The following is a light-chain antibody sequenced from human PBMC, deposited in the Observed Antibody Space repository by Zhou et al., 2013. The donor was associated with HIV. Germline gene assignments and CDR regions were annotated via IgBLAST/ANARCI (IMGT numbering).Light chain of an antibody. J-gene: IGKJ1*01. Sequence: DIQMTQSPSSLSASVGDRVTITCRASQSIIKYLNWYQQKPGKAPRLLIYAASSLQSGVPSRFRGSASGTEFTLTISSLQPEDFAGYYCQQSYTTPWTFGQGTTVEIK. CDR2: AAS. CDR1: QSIIKY. V-gene: IGKV1-39*01. CDR3: QQSYTTPWT.